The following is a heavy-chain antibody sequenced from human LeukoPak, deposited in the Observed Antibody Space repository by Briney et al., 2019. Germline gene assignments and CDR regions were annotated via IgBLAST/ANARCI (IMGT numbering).Heavy chain of an antibody. Sequence: PGGSLRLSCAASGFTFSTCDMHWVRQAPGKGLEWVAVIWYDGSNKYYADSVKGRFTISRDNSKNTLYLQMNSLRAEDTAVYYCARDGEYLYDYWGQGTLVTVSS. J-gene: IGHJ4*02. CDR1: GFTFSTCD. D-gene: IGHD3-10*01. V-gene: IGHV3-33*08. CDR2: IWYDGSNK. CDR3: ARDGEYLYDY.